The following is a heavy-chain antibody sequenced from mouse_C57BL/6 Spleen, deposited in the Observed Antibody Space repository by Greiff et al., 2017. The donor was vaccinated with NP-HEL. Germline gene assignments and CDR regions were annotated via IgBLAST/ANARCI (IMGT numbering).Heavy chain of an antibody. CDR3: ACSYGSSYWYFDV. V-gene: IGHV1-52*01. CDR2: IDPSDSET. J-gene: IGHJ1*03. CDR1: GYTFTSYW. D-gene: IGHD1-1*01. Sequence: QVQLQQPGAELVRPGSSVKLSCKASGYTFTSYWMHWVKQRPIQGLEWIGNIDPSDSETHYNQKFKDKATLTVDKSSSTAYMQLSSLTSEDSAVYYCACSYGSSYWYFDVWGTGTTVTFSS.